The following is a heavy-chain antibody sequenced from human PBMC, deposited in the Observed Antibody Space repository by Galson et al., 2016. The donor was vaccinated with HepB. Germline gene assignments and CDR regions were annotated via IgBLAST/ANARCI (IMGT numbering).Heavy chain of an antibody. J-gene: IGHJ6*02. Sequence: SLRLSCAASGFTFSSYSMNWVRQAPGKGLEWVSSISSSSSYMYYEDSVKGRFTISRDNAKNSLYLQMNSLRVEDKAVYYCVRDRVAAGILAGYYSHYYGMDVWGQGTTVTVSS. CDR3: VRDRVAAGILAGYYSHYYGMDV. CDR2: ISSSSSYM. V-gene: IGHV3-21*01. D-gene: IGHD6-13*01. CDR1: GFTFSSYS.